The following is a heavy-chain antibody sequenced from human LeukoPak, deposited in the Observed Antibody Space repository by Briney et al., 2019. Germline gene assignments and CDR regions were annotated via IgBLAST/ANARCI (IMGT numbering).Heavy chain of an antibody. CDR1: GFTFDDYA. V-gene: IGHV3-9*03. Sequence: PGGSLRLSCAASGFTFDDYAMHWVRQAPGKGLEWVSGISWNSGSIGYADSVKGRFTISRDNAKNSLYLQMNSLRAEDMALYYCAKDTGHYYYYYMDVWGKGTTVTVSS. CDR2: ISWNSGSI. CDR3: AKDTGHYYYYYMDV. J-gene: IGHJ6*03.